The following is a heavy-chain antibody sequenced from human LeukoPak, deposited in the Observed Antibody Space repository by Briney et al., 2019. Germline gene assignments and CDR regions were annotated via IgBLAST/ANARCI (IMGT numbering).Heavy chain of an antibody. CDR1: GGSISSDS. Sequence: PSETLSLTCTVSGGSISSDSWSWIRQPPGEGLEWIGYIYSRGNTDYNPPLKSRVTISVDTSTNQVSLKLNSVTAADTAVYYCARQYSNYFDYWGQGTLVTVSS. D-gene: IGHD4-11*01. J-gene: IGHJ4*02. CDR3: ARQYSNYFDY. CDR2: IYSRGNT. V-gene: IGHV4-59*01.